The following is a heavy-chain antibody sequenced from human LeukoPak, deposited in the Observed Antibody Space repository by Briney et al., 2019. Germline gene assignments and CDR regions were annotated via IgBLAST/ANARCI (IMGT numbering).Heavy chain of an antibody. V-gene: IGHV3-23*01. D-gene: IGHD3-10*01. J-gene: IGHJ3*02. CDR3: AGEVRGDSSDAFDI. Sequence: GGSLRLSCAASGFTFSSYAVSWVRQAPGKGLEWVSAISGSGGGTYYADSVKGRFTISRDNSKNTLYLQMNSLSTEDTAVYYCAGEVRGDSSDAFDIWGQGTMVTVSS. CDR1: GFTFSSYA. CDR2: ISGSGGGT.